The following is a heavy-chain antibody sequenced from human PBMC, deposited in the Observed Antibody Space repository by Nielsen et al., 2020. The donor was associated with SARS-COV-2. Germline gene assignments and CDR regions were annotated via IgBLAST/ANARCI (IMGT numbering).Heavy chain of an antibody. CDR1: GDSVSSGSAA. CDR2: TYYRSKWYN. D-gene: IGHD4-17*01. J-gene: IGHJ6*03. CDR3: ARARGAYGDYYYYYYTDV. V-gene: IGHV6-1*01. Sequence: SCAISGDSVSSGSAAWNWIRQSPSRGLEWLGKTYYRSKWYNDYAVSVKSRITINPDTSKNQFSLHLNSVTPEDTAVYYCARARGAYGDYYYYYYTDVWGKGTTVTVSS.